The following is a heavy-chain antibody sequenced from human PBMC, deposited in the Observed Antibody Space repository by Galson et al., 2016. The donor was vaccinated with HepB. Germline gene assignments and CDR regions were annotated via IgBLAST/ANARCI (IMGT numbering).Heavy chain of an antibody. D-gene: IGHD2-8*01. CDR1: GFTFLNYG. CDR3: ARLPINVGLYYFDD. V-gene: IGHV1-18*01. Sequence: SVKVSCKASGFTFLNYGITWVRQAPGQGPERMGWINNYNGITNYVQNFQGRVSMTTDTSTSTAYMELRGLRSDDTAMYYCARLPINVGLYYFDDWGQGTLVTVSS. CDR2: INNYNGIT. J-gene: IGHJ4*02.